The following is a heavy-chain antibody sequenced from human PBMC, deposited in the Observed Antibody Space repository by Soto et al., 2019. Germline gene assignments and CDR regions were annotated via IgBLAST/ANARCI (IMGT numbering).Heavy chain of an antibody. Sequence: LGGSLRLSCAASGFTFISYGMHWVRQAPGKGLEWVAVISYDGSNKYYADSVKGRFTISRDNSKNTLYLQMNSLRAEDTAVYYCAKGLRFLEWSYFDYWGQGTLVTVSS. V-gene: IGHV3-30*18. D-gene: IGHD3-3*01. CDR2: ISYDGSNK. CDR1: GFTFISYG. J-gene: IGHJ4*02. CDR3: AKGLRFLEWSYFDY.